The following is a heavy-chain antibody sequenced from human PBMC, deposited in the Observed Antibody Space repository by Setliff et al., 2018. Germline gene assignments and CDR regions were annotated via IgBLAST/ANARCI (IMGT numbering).Heavy chain of an antibody. CDR2: IYYSGST. V-gene: IGHV4-39*07. CDR3: ARVPSYGSGSYYYYYYGMDV. J-gene: IGHJ6*02. D-gene: IGHD3-10*01. CDR1: GGSISSRSYY. Sequence: PSETLSLTCTVSGGSISSRSYYWGWIRRPPGKGLEWIGSIYYSGSTYYKPSLKSRVTISVDTSKNQFSLKLSSVTAADTAVYYCARVPSYGSGSYYYYYYGMDVWGQGTTVTVSS.